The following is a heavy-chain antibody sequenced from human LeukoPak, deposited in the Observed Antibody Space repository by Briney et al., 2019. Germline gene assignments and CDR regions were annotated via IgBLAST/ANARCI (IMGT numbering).Heavy chain of an antibody. D-gene: IGHD3-10*01. CDR2: ISGGGDST. CDR1: AFTFSSYA. CDR3: AKRATLGVTYYYGSGSPLIDY. J-gene: IGHJ4*02. Sequence: GGSLRLSYTASAFTFSSYAMSWVRQAPGKGLEWVSGISGGGDSTNYADSVKGRFTISRDNSKNTLYLQMDSLRVEDTAVYYCAKRATLGVTYYYGSGSPLIDYWGQGTLVTVSS. V-gene: IGHV3-23*01.